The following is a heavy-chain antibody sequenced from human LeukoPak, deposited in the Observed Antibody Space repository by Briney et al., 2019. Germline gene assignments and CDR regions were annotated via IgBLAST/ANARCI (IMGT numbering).Heavy chain of an antibody. D-gene: IGHD3-10*01. Sequence: PGGSLRLSCAASGFTFSTYWMSWVRQAPGKGLEWVANIKQDGSEKYYVDSVKGRFTISRDNAKNSLYLQMNSLRAEDTALYYCARDRHHPLPMDDYWGQGTLVTVSS. CDR1: GFTFSTYW. J-gene: IGHJ4*02. CDR3: ARDRHHPLPMDDY. CDR2: IKQDGSEK. V-gene: IGHV3-7*03.